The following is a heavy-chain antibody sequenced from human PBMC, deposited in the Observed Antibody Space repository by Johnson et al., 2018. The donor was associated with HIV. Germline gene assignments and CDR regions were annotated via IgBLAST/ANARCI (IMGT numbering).Heavy chain of an antibody. V-gene: IGHV3-30*03. J-gene: IGHJ3*02. D-gene: IGHD1-26*01. Sequence: QMLLVESGGGVVQPGRSLRLSCAASGFVFNNYALHWVRQAPGQGLEWVAVISYDGRNNKYADSVKGRFTISRDNAKNSLYLQMNSLRAEDTALYYCARFTERYSGSSIPHDAFDIWGQGTMVTVSS. CDR2: ISYDGRNN. CDR1: GFVFNNYA. CDR3: ARFTERYSGSSIPHDAFDI.